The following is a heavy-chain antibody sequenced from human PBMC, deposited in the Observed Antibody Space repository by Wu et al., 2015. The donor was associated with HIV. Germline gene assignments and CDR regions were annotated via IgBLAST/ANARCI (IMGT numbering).Heavy chain of an antibody. CDR2: IYTSGST. V-gene: IGHV4-4*07. D-gene: IGHD6-13*01. CDR3: ARGSSSWPDLNYFDY. J-gene: IGHJ4*02. CDR1: GGSISSYY. Sequence: QVQLQESGPGLVKPSETLSLTCTVSGGSISSYYWSWIRQPAGKGLEWIGRIYTSGSTNYNPSLKSRVTMSVDTSKNQFSLKLSSVTAADTAVYYCARGSSSWPDLNYFDYWGQGTLVTVSS.